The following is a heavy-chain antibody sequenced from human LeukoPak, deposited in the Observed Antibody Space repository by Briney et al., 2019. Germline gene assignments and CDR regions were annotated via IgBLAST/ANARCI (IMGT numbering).Heavy chain of an antibody. CDR1: GLTFSTYG. Sequence: PGGSLRLSCAASGLTFSTYGMTWVRQAPGKGLEWVAKIKQDGSEKNYVDSVKGRFTISRDNSKNSLYLQMNSLRVEDTAVYYCAGGIAMVRGGDVWRKGTTVTVSS. V-gene: IGHV3-7*01. D-gene: IGHD3-10*01. CDR2: IKQDGSEK. CDR3: AGGIAMVRGGDV. J-gene: IGHJ6*04.